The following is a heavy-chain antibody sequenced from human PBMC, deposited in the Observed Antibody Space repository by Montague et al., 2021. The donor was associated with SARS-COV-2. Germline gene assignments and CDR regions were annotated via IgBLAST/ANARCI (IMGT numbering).Heavy chain of an antibody. V-gene: IGHV3-7*03. D-gene: IGHD1-26*01. CDR3: ARDSRIVGATGGMDV. J-gene: IGHJ6*02. CDR2: IKPDGGEK. Sequence: SRRLSLSASGFTFSSYWMSWVRQTPGKGLEWVANIKPDGGEKHYVDSVKGRFTISRDSAKNSLNLQMDSLRAEDTALYYCARDSRIVGATGGMDVWGQGTTVIVSS. CDR1: GFTFSSYW.